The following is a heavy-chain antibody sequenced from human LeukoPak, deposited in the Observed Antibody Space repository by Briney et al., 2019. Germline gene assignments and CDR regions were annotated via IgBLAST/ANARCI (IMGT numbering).Heavy chain of an antibody. CDR1: GGSISNYY. J-gene: IGHJ4*02. CDR2: IYYSGST. Sequence: SETLSLTCTVSGGSISNYYWGWIRQPPGEGLEWIGSIYYSGSTYYNPSLKSRVTISVDTSKNQFSLKLSSVTAADTAVYYCARHEEDCSGGSCRRGSKPFGWLGSYYFDYWGQGALVTVSS. D-gene: IGHD2-15*01. V-gene: IGHV4-39*01. CDR3: ARHEEDCSGGSCRRGSKPFGWLGSYYFDY.